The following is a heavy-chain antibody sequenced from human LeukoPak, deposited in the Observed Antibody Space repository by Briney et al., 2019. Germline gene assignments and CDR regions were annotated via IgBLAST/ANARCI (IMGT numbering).Heavy chain of an antibody. CDR2: IYYSGTT. D-gene: IGHD1-26*01. CDR1: GDSISSYY. Sequence: SETLSLACTVSGDSISSYYWTWIRQPPGKGLEWIGYIYYSGTTNYNPSLKSRVTISVDTSKNQFSLKLRSVTAADTAVYYCASGRPLGFDYWGQGTLVTVSS. V-gene: IGHV4-59*01. J-gene: IGHJ4*02. CDR3: ASGRPLGFDY.